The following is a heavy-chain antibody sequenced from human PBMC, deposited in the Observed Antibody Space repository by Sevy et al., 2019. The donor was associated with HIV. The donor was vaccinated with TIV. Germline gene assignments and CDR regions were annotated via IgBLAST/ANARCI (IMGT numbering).Heavy chain of an antibody. CDR2: IYSGGST. V-gene: IGHV3-53*05. Sequence: GGSLRLSCAASGFTVSSNYMSWVRQAPGKGLEWVSVIYSGGSTYYADSVKGRFTISRDNSKNTLYLQMNSLRAEDTALYYCGAESPRYGMEVWGQGTTVTVSS. CDR1: GFTVSSNY. J-gene: IGHJ6*02. CDR3: GAESPRYGMEV.